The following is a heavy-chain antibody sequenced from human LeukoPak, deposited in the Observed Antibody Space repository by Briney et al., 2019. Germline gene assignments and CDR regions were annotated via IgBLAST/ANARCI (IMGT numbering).Heavy chain of an antibody. CDR2: IRGKAYRGTT. CDR3: ARGPLQLWTHNAMDV. D-gene: IGHD5-18*01. V-gene: IGHV3-49*04. CDR1: GFTFGGHA. Sequence: PGGSLRLSCTASGFTFGGHAMSWVRQAPGKGLEWVGFIRGKAYRGTTEYAASVKGRFTISSDDSKSIVYLQMNSLKTEDTAFYYWARGPLQLWTHNAMDVWGQGTTVTVSS. J-gene: IGHJ6*02.